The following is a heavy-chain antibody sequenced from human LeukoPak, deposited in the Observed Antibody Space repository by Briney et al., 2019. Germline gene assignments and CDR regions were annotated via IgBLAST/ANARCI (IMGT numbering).Heavy chain of an antibody. D-gene: IGHD2-2*01. J-gene: IGHJ4*02. CDR3: ATAGSVVVPAAMGTFDY. Sequence: PSETLSLTCTVSGGSISSYYWSWIRQPPGKGLEWIGYIYYSGSTNYNPSLKSRVTISVDTSKNQFSLKLSSVTAADTAVYYCATAGSVVVPAAMGTFDYWGQGTLVTVSS. CDR2: IYYSGST. CDR1: GGSISSYY. V-gene: IGHV4-59*08.